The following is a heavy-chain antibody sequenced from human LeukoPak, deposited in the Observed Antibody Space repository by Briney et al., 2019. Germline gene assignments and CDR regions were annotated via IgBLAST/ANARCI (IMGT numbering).Heavy chain of an antibody. CDR1: GGSLSNHY. J-gene: IGHJ6*02. D-gene: IGHD3-22*01. Sequence: SETLSLTCTVSGGSLSNHYWSWIRQPPGKGLEWIGYIYYSGSTNYNPSLKSRVTISVDTSKNQFSLNLSSVTAADTAMYYCARDRSPEGYYDSSHWDYHHGMDVWSQGTTVTVSS. CDR2: IYYSGST. V-gene: IGHV4-59*11. CDR3: ARDRSPEGYYDSSHWDYHHGMDV.